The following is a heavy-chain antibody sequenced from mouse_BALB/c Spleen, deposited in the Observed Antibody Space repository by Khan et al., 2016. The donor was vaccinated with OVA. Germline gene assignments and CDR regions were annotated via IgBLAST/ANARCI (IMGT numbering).Heavy chain of an antibody. J-gene: IGHJ1*01. Sequence: EVQLQESGPELMKPGASVKISCKASGYSFTSYYMHWVKQSHGKSLEWIGYIDPFNGGTSYNQKLKGKATLTVDKSSSTAYMHLSSLTSEYSAVYYCASSNGPYDGYYDLYFDVWGAGTTVTVSS. CDR1: GYSFTSYY. D-gene: IGHD2-3*01. CDR3: ASSNGPYDGYYDLYFDV. CDR2: IDPFNGGT. V-gene: IGHV1S135*01.